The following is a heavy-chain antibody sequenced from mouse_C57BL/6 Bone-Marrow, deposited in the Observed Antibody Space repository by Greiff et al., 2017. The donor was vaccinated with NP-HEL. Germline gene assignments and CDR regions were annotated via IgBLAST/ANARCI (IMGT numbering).Heavy chain of an antibody. Sequence: EVKLVESGGGLVQPGGSLKLSCAASGFTFSDYYMYWVRQTPEKRLEWVAYISNGGGSTYYPDTVKGRFTISRDNAKNTLYLQMSRLKSEDTAMYYCARHGGYYAFAYWGQGTLVTVSA. D-gene: IGHD2-3*01. V-gene: IGHV5-12*01. CDR2: ISNGGGST. CDR1: GFTFSDYY. CDR3: ARHGGYYAFAY. J-gene: IGHJ3*01.